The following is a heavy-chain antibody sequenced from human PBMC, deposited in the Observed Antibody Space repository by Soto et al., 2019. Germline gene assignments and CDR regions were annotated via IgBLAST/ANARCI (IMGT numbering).Heavy chain of an antibody. V-gene: IGHV3-7*03. D-gene: IGHD3-22*01. J-gene: IGHJ4*02. CDR3: AREYSFDSGGYYYYFHY. Sequence: GGSLRLSCAASGFAFSTYWMSWVRQAPGKGLEWVANIKQDGSEKYYVDSVKGRFTISRDNAKSSLYLQMNSLRAEDTAVYYCAREYSFDSGGYYYYFHYWGQGTLVTVSS. CDR2: IKQDGSEK. CDR1: GFAFSTYW.